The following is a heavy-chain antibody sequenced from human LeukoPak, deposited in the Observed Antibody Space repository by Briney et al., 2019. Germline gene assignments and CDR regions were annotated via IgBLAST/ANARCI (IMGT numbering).Heavy chain of an antibody. CDR3: ARDAAGSRYFDWLSNFDY. V-gene: IGHV1-2*02. CDR1: GYTFTGYY. J-gene: IGHJ4*02. CDR2: INPNSGGT. Sequence: ASVKVSCKASGYTFTGYYMHWVRQAPGQGLEWMGWINPNSGGTNYAQKFQGRVTMTRDTSISTAYMELSRLRSDDTAVYYCARDAAGSRYFDWLSNFDYWGQGTPVTVSS. D-gene: IGHD3-9*01.